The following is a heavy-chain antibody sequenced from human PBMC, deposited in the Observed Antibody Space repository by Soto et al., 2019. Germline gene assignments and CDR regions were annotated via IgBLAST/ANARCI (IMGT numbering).Heavy chain of an antibody. Sequence: SETLSLTCTVSGGSISSYYWSWIRQPPGKGLEWIGYIYYSESTNYNPSLKSRVTISVDTSKNQFSLKLSSVTAADTAVYYCARLRFLEWLSYFDYWGQGTLVTVSS. CDR1: GGSISSYY. CDR3: ARLRFLEWLSYFDY. V-gene: IGHV4-59*08. CDR2: IYYSEST. D-gene: IGHD3-3*01. J-gene: IGHJ4*02.